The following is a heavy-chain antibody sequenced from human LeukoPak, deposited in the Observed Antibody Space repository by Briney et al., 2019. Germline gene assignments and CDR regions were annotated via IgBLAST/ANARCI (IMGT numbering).Heavy chain of an antibody. CDR1: GYTXTNYY. CDR2: INPDSGGT. D-gene: IGHD3-16*01. J-gene: IGHJ3*02. V-gene: IGHV1-2*02. Sequence: SVKLSCTASGYTXTNYYIHWGRQAPGQGPEWMGWINPDSGGTNYAQKFQGGVTMTRDTSISTAYMELSRLRFDDTAVYYCARDGLGGSGAFDIWGQGTMVTVSS. CDR3: ARDGLGGSGAFDI.